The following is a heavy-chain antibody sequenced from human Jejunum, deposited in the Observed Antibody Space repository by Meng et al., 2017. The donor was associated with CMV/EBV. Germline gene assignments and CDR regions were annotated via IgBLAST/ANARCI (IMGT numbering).Heavy chain of an antibody. Sequence: QWELQQWGAGLLNSSETLSLTCAVYGGSLSPYYWTWIRQIPGKGLEWIGEISHGGITNYNPSLKSRVTLLIDTSKNQFSLKLSSVTAAGTAVYYCGMERVNWGQGILVTVSS. J-gene: IGHJ4*02. CDR3: GMERVN. CDR1: GGSLSPYY. V-gene: IGHV4-34*01. CDR2: ISHGGIT. D-gene: IGHD1-1*01.